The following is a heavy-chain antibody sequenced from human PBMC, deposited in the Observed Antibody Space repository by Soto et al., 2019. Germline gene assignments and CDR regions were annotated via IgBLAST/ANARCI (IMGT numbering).Heavy chain of an antibody. J-gene: IGHJ4*02. CDR3: TKHREFTYYDLWSGYYAFDS. CDR1: GFTFSSYA. D-gene: IGHD3-3*01. Sequence: EVHLLESGGGLELPGVSLRLSCAGSGFTFSSYAMSWVRQAPGKGLEWVSAISSVGGSTYYADSVKGRFIISRDNSENTLYMQVNSLRAEDTAIYYCTKHREFTYYDLWSGYYAFDSWGQGTLVTVSS. V-gene: IGHV3-23*01. CDR2: ISSVGGST.